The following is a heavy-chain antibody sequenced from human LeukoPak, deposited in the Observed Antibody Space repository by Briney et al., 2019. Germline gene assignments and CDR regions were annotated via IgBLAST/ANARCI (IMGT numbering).Heavy chain of an antibody. Sequence: GGSLRLSCAASGFTFRSYAMSWVRQAPGKGLEWVSGVSGSGGSTYYADSVKGRFTISRDNSKNTLYLQMNSLRAEDTAVYYGAKDHDIVVTTSGNWGQGTLVTVSS. CDR2: VSGSGGST. CDR1: GFTFRSYA. J-gene: IGHJ4*02. D-gene: IGHD5-12*01. V-gene: IGHV3-23*01. CDR3: AKDHDIVVTTSGN.